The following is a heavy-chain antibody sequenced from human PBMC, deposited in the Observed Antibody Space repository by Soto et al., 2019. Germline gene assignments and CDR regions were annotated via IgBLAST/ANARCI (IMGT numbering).Heavy chain of an antibody. D-gene: IGHD2-21*02. CDR1: GFTFSSYA. CDR3: ARDQYLAYCGGDCLNAFDI. J-gene: IGHJ3*02. V-gene: IGHV3-30-3*01. CDR2: ISYDGSNK. Sequence: GGSLRLSCAASGFTFSSYAMHWVRQAPGKGLERVAVISYDGSNKYYADSVKGRFTISRDNSKNTLYLQMNSLRAEDTAVYYCARDQYLAYCGGDCLNAFDIWGQGTMVTVSS.